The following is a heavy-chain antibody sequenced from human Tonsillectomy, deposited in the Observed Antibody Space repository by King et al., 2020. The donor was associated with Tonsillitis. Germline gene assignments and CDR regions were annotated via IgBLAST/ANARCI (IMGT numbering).Heavy chain of an antibody. V-gene: IGHV1-46*01. J-gene: IGHJ5*02. CDR1: GYTFTSYY. CDR2: INPSGGIT. Sequence: QLVQSGAEVKKPGASVKVSCKASGYTFTSYYMHWVRQAPGQGLEWRGIINPSGGITSYAQKFKGRVTMTRDTSTSTVYMELSSQGSEDTAVYYCARGGVPSTVTTYNWFDPWGQGTLVTVSS. CDR3: ARGGVPSTVTTYNWFDP. D-gene: IGHD4-17*01.